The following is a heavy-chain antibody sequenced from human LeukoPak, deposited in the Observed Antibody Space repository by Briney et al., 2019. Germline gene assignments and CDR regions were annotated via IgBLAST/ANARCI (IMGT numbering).Heavy chain of an antibody. CDR3: AREKEGYYVYYYMDV. V-gene: IGHV3-30*15. CDR2: ISFDGSNT. Sequence: GSLRLSCAASGFPFRSYAMHRVRQAPGRGLDWVAVISFDGSNTYYAASVKGRFTISRDNSKSTLYLEMSSLRAEDTALYFCAREKEGYYVYYYMDVWGKGTTVTVSS. J-gene: IGHJ6*03. CDR1: GFPFRSYA.